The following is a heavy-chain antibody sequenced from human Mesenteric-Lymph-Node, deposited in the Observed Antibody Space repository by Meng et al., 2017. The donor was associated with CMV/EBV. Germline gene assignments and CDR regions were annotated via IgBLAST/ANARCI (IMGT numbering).Heavy chain of an antibody. CDR3: ARETRNYGMDV. V-gene: IGHV3-74*01. Sequence: GESLKISCAASGFTFSSYWMHWVRQAPGKGLVWVSRINSDGSSTSYADSVKGRFTISRDNAKNSLYLQMNSLRAEDTAVYYCARETRNYGMDVWGQGTTVTVSS. CDR1: GFTFSSYW. J-gene: IGHJ6*02. CDR2: INSDGSST.